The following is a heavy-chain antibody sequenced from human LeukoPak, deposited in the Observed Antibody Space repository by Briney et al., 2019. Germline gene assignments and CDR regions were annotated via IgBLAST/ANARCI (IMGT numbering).Heavy chain of an antibody. CDR3: AKGRQWLVQSAFDI. D-gene: IGHD6-19*01. V-gene: IGHV3-23*01. CDR1: GFTFSSYA. J-gene: IGHJ3*02. Sequence: QPGGSLRLSCAASGFTFSSYAMSWVRQAPGKGLEWVSAISGSGGNTYYADSVKGRFTISRDSSKNTLYVQMNSLRAEDTAVYYCAKGRQWLVQSAFDIWGQGTMVTVSS. CDR2: ISGSGGNT.